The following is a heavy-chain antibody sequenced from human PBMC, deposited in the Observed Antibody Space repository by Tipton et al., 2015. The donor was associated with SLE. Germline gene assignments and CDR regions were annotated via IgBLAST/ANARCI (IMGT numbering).Heavy chain of an antibody. Sequence: TLSLTCTVSGGSIISYYWSWIRQPPGMGPELIGYIHSSGSTNYNPSLKSRVTISVDTSKNQFSLKLSSVTAADTAVYYCASGAYGSGSNYFGGWFDPWGQGTLVTVSS. J-gene: IGHJ5*02. CDR3: ASGAYGSGSNYFGGWFDP. D-gene: IGHD3-10*01. CDR2: IHSSGST. CDR1: GGSIISYY. V-gene: IGHV4-4*08.